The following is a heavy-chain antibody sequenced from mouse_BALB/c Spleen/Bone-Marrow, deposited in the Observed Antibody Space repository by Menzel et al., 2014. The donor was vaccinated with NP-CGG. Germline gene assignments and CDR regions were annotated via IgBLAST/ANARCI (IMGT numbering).Heavy chain of an antibody. Sequence: EVKLQESGGGLAQPGGSLKLSCTASGFDFSRYWMSWVRQAPGKGLQWIGEINTESSTINYTPSLKDKFIISRDNAKNTLYLQMSKVRSEDTALYYCTRLTYYGLADYWGQGTTLTVSS. CDR1: GFDFSRYW. CDR2: INTESSTI. J-gene: IGHJ2*01. D-gene: IGHD1-2*01. V-gene: IGHV4-1*02. CDR3: TRLTYYGLADY.